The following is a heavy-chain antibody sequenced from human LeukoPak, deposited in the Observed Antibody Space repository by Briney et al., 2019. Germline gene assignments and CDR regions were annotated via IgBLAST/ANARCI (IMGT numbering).Heavy chain of an antibody. CDR2: IYTSGST. Sequence: PSETLSLTCTVSGGSISSGSYYWSWIRQPAGKGLEWIGRIYTSGSTNYNPSLKSRVTISVDTSKKQFSLKLSSVTAADTAVYYCARDSAVADPIGFDPWGQGTLVTVSS. D-gene: IGHD5-18*01. V-gene: IGHV4-61*02. CDR3: ARDSAVADPIGFDP. CDR1: GGSISSGSYY. J-gene: IGHJ5*02.